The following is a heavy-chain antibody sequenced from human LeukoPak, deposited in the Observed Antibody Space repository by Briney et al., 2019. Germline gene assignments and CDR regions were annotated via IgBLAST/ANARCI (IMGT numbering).Heavy chain of an antibody. Sequence: RWASVKVSCMASGYTFSAYYLHWVRQAPGEGVEWRGWVNPNSGGTNYGQTYEGRVTITRDTSISTAYMELSRLIPDDTAVYYCARGHQGYYHYMDVWGKGTTVTVSS. V-gene: IGHV1-2*02. D-gene: IGHD2-2*01. CDR1: GYTFSAYY. CDR3: ARGHQGYYHYMDV. J-gene: IGHJ6*03. CDR2: VNPNSGGT.